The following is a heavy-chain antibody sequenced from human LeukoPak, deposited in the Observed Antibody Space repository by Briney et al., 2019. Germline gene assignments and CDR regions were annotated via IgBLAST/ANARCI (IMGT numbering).Heavy chain of an antibody. D-gene: IGHD3-22*01. V-gene: IGHV3-7*01. CDR1: GFSFSSYT. CDR2: IKQDGSEK. CDR3: ARGFYYDSSGLFDY. J-gene: IGHJ4*02. Sequence: GGSLRLSCVASGFSFSSYTMSWVRQAPGKGLEWVANIKQDGSEKYYVDSVKGRFTISRDNAKNSLYLQMNSLRAEDTTVYYCARGFYYDSSGLFDYWGQGTLVTVSS.